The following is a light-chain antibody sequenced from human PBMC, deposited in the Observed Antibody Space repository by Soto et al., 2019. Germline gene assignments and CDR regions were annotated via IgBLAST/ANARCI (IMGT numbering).Light chain of an antibody. V-gene: IGLV1-51*01. CDR1: TSNIGNNF. CDR2: DND. Sequence: QSVLTQPPSVSAAPGQKVAISCSGSTSNIGNNFICWYQHVSGTAPKLLIYDNDIRPPGIPDRFSGSKSGTSATLAITGLQTGDEADYYCAAWDRSLSPHLILGGGTKVTVL. CDR3: AAWDRSLSPHLI. J-gene: IGLJ2*01.